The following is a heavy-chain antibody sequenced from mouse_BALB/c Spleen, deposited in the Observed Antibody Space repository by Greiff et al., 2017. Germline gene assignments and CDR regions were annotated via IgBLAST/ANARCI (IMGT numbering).Heavy chain of an antibody. Sequence: EVKLVESGGGLVKPGGSLKLSCAASGFTFSSYAMSWVRQTPEKRLEWVASISSGGSTYYPDSVKGRFTISRDNARNILYLQMSSLRSEDTAMYYCAREGYDGFAYWGQGTLVTVSA. CDR2: ISSGGST. CDR1: GFTFSSYA. J-gene: IGHJ3*01. CDR3: AREGYDGFAY. D-gene: IGHD2-2*01. V-gene: IGHV5-6-5*01.